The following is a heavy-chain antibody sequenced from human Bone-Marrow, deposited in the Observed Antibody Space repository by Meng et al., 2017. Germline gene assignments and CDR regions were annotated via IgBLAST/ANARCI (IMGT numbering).Heavy chain of an antibody. J-gene: IGHJ4*02. D-gene: IGHD3-22*01. CDR1: GFTFSSYA. CDR3: ARVLSTESWRYYDSSGYYYSLDY. CDR2: ISYDGSNN. Sequence: GESLKISCAASGFTFSSYAMHWVRQAPGKGLEWVAVISYDGSNNYYADSVKGRFTISRDNSKNTLYLQMNSLRAEDTAVYYCARVLSTESWRYYDSSGYYYSLDYWGQGTLVTVSS. V-gene: IGHV3-30*01.